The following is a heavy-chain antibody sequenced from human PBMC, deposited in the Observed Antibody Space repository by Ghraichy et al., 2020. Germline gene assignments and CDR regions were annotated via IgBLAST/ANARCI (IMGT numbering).Heavy chain of an antibody. J-gene: IGHJ4*02. V-gene: IGHV3-23*01. CDR3: AKSGSVAGTYHFDY. D-gene: IGHD6-19*01. CDR1: GFMFNKYD. CDR2: VSGSGDST. Sequence: GESLNISCAASGFMFNKYDMTWVRQAPGKGLEWVSTVSGSGDSTYYADSVKGRFTISRDNSKNTLYLQMTSLRAEDTSVYYCAKSGSVAGTYHFDYWGQGALVNVSS.